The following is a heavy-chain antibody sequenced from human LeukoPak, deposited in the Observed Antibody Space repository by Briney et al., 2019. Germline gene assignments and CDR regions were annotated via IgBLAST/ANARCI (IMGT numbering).Heavy chain of an antibody. D-gene: IGHD3-22*01. CDR3: ARDSSGYYSFDY. J-gene: IGHJ4*02. CDR2: IYYSGST. Sequence: PSQTLSLTCTVSGGSISSGGYYWSWIRQHPGKGLEWIGYIYYSGSTYYNPSLKSRVTLSVDTSKNQFSLKLSSGTAADTAVYYCARDSSGYYSFDYWGQGTLVTVSP. V-gene: IGHV4-31*03. CDR1: GGSISSGGYY.